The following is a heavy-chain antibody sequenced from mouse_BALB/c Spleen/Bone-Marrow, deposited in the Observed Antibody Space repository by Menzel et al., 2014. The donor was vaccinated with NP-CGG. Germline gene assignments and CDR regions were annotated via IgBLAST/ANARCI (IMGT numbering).Heavy chain of an antibody. V-gene: IGHV2-9*02. CDR2: IWAGGGT. J-gene: IGHJ4*01. CDR3: AISYYGNYRAMDY. D-gene: IGHD2-10*01. Sequence: VKLMESGPGLVAPSQSLSINCTVSGFSLXSYGVHWVRQPPGKGLEWLGVIWAGGGTNYNSALMSRLSISKDNSKSXVFLKMNSLQTDDTAMYYCAISYYGNYRAMDYWGQGTSVTVSS. CDR1: GFSLXSYG.